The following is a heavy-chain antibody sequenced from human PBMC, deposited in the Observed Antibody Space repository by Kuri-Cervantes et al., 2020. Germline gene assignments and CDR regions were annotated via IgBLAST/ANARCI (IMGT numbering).Heavy chain of an antibody. Sequence: SWIRQPPGKGLEWASGINWNGGSTGYADSVKGRFTISRDNAKNSLYLQMNSLRADDTALYYCAKDIDSSESSAIDYWGQGTLVTVSS. V-gene: IGHV3-20*03. CDR2: INWNGGST. D-gene: IGHD3-22*01. J-gene: IGHJ4*02. CDR3: AKDIDSSESSAIDY.